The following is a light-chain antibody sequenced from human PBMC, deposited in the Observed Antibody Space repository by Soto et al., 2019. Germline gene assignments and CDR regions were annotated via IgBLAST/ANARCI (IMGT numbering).Light chain of an antibody. CDR3: QEYKCCLLA. V-gene: IGKV3D-15*01. CDR1: LSVDSN. Sequence: QSAPSKLESXGVGATXYYMASLSVDSNLARFQQKPGQTPRLLMYGASTRPTGIPARFSGSGSGTEVTLTIISLQSEDSAVYYCQEYKCCLLAISGGTTV. CDR2: GAS. J-gene: IGKJ4*01.